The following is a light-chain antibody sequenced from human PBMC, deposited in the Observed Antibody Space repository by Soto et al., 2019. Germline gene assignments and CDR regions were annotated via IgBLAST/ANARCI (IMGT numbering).Light chain of an antibody. V-gene: IGLV1-40*01. CDR3: QSFDSGLAGLI. J-gene: IGLJ2*01. CDR2: RSS. Sequence: QSVLTQPPSVSGAPGQRVTIACTGSSSNIGAGYDVHWYRHFPGAAPKLLLFRSSHRPSGVPDRFSGFTSGTSASLAITGLLPDDEAVNYCQSFDSGLAGLIFGAGTKLTVL. CDR1: SSNIGAGYD.